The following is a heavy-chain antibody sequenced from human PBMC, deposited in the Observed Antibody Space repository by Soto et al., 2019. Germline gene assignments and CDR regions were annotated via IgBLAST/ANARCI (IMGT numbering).Heavy chain of an antibody. CDR1: GYTFTSYG. Sequence: QVQLVQSGAEVKKPGASVKVSCKASGYTFTSYGISWVRQAPGQGLEWMGWISAYNGNTNYAQKLQGRVTMTTDTSTSTAYMELRSLRSDDTAVYYCAXGXXXXXXWSGWAVTRNDYWGQGTLVTVSS. CDR3: AXGXXXXXXWSGWAVTRNDY. D-gene: IGHD3-3*01. CDR2: ISAYNGNT. V-gene: IGHV1-18*01. J-gene: IGHJ4*02.